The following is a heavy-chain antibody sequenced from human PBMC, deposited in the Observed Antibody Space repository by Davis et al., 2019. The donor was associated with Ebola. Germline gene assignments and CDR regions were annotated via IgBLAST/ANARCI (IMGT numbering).Heavy chain of an antibody. CDR3: ARASVYSGSYYFDY. Sequence: GESLKISCAASGFNFSDHYMDWVRQAPGKGLEWVGRIRNRARSYTIEYAASVKGRFTISGKDSKNSIYLQMSNLKTEDTAMYYCARASVYSGSYYFDYWGQGTLVTVSS. D-gene: IGHD3-10*01. V-gene: IGHV3-72*01. CDR1: GFNFSDHY. J-gene: IGHJ4*02. CDR2: IRNRARSYTI.